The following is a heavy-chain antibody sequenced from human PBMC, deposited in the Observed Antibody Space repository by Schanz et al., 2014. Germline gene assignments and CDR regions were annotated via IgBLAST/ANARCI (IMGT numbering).Heavy chain of an antibody. J-gene: IGHJ6*02. CDR2: ISYDGSHK. Sequence: QVQLLESGGGLFKPGGSLSLSCAASGFTFSNFAIHWVRQAPGKGLEWVAVISYDGSHKDYADSVKGRFTISRDNSKNTLYLQMNSLRAEDTAVYYCARDRQQLVGRIGYYYGMDVWGQGTTVTVSS. CDR3: ARDRQQLVGRIGYYYGMDV. V-gene: IGHV3-30*04. CDR1: GFTFSNFA. D-gene: IGHD6-13*01.